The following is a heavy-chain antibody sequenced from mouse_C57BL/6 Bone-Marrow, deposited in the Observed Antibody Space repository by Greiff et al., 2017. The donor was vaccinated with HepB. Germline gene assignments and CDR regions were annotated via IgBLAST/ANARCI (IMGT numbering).Heavy chain of an antibody. CDR1: GYAFSSYW. CDR3: ASRTYGSSHWYFDV. J-gene: IGHJ1*03. Sequence: QVQLQQSGAELVKPGASVKISCKASGYAFSSYWMNWVKQGPGKGLEWFGQIYPGDGDTNYNGKLKGKATLTADKSSSTGYMQLSSLTAEDSAVYFCASRTYGSSHWYFDVWGTETTVTVSS. CDR2: IYPGDGDT. V-gene: IGHV1-80*01. D-gene: IGHD1-1*01.